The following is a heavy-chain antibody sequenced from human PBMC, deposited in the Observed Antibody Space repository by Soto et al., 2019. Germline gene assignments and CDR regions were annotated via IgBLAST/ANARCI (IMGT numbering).Heavy chain of an antibody. CDR3: ARSTYYYDSSGYFNNYYFDY. V-gene: IGHV2-70*04. D-gene: IGHD3-22*01. Sequence: SGPRLVNPTQTLTLTCTFSGFSLSTIGMRVSWIRQPPGKALEWLARIDWDDDKFYSTSLKTRLTISKDTSKNQVVLTMTNMDRVDRATYYCARSTYYYDSSGYFNNYYFDYWGQGTLITVSS. CDR1: GFSLSTIGMR. J-gene: IGHJ4*02. CDR2: IDWDDDK.